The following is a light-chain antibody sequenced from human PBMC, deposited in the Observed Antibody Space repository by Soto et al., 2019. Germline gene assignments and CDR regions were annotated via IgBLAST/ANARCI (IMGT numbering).Light chain of an antibody. Sequence: QSALTQPASVSGSPGQAITISCTGTTSDVGGYNYVSCYQQHPGKAPKLMIYYVSNRPSGVSNRFSGSKSGTTASLTISGLQAEDEADYYCSSYTSSILFGGGTQLAVL. CDR2: YVS. CDR3: SSYTSSIL. V-gene: IGLV2-14*01. J-gene: IGLJ2*01. CDR1: TSDVGGYNY.